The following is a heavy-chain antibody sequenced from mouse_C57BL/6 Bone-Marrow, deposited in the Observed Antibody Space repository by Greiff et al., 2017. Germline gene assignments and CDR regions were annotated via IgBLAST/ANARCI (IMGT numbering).Heavy chain of an antibody. V-gene: IGHV1-74*01. CDR2: IHPSDSDT. J-gene: IGHJ4*01. CDR1: GYTFTSYW. CDR3: AMGGWLLRYYYAMDY. Sequence: QVQLQQPGAELVKPGASVKVSCKASGYTFTSYWMHWVKQRPGQGLEWIGRIHPSDSDTNYNQKFKGKATLTVDKSSSTAYMQLSSLTSEDSAVYDCAMGGWLLRYYYAMDYWGQGTSVTVSS. D-gene: IGHD1-1*01.